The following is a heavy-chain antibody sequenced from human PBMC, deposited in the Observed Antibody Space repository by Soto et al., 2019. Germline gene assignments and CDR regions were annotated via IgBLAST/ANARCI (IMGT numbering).Heavy chain of an antibody. CDR1: GFIFNNYA. CDR2: VSGSGGST. J-gene: IGHJ4*02. V-gene: IGHV3-23*01. Sequence: EVQLLESGGDLVQPGGSLRLSCAASGFIFNNYAMTWVRQAPGKGLEWVSGVSGSGGSTYYPESGKGRFTISRDNTKDTLYLQMNIVRAEDTGVYYCAKNRAEAETSALDYWGQGALVTVSS. CDR3: AKNRAEAETSALDY. D-gene: IGHD6-13*01.